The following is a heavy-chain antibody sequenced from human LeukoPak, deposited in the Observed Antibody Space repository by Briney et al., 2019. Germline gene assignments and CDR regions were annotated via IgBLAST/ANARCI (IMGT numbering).Heavy chain of an antibody. CDR1: GFTFSSTA. J-gene: IGHJ6*02. CDR3: AKSCGGTCYYYGMDV. D-gene: IGHD2-15*01. Sequence: PGGSLRLSCAASGFTFSSTAMSWVRQAPGKGLEWVSSINAGGGATYYADSVKGRSTISRDNSKNTLHLRLNSLRAEDTALYYCAKSCGGTCYYYGMDVWGQGTTVTVSS. V-gene: IGHV3-23*01. CDR2: INAGGGAT.